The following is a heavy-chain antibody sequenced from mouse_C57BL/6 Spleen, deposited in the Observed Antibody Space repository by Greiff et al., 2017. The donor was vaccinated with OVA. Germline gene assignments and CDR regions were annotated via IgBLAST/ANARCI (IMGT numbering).Heavy chain of an antibody. CDR3: AREAYSYFDY. J-gene: IGHJ2*01. Sequence: QVQLQQPGAELVRPGSSVKLSCKASGYTFTSYWMDWVKQRPGQGLEWIGNIYPSDSETHYNQKFKDKATLTVDKSSSTAYMQLSSLTSDDSAVYYCAREAYSYFDYWGQGTTLTVSS. CDR2: IYPSDSET. CDR1: GYTFTSYW. V-gene: IGHV1-61*01.